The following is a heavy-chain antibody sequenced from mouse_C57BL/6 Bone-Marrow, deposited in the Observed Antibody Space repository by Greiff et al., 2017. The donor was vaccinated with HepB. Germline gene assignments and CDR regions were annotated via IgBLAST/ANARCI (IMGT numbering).Heavy chain of an antibody. Sequence: VQLQQSGPELVKPGASVKISCKASGYAFSSSWINWVKQRPGKGLEWIGRIYPGDGDTNYNGKFKGKATLTADKSSSTAYMQLSSLTSEDSAVYCCASTGMDDWGQGTSVTVSS. CDR2: IYPGDGDT. D-gene: IGHD4-1*01. J-gene: IGHJ4*01. CDR1: GYAFSSSW. V-gene: IGHV1-82*01. CDR3: ASTGMDD.